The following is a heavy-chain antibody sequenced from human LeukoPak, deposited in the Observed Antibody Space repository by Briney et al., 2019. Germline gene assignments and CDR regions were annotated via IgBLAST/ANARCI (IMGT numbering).Heavy chain of an antibody. CDR3: ARSSDSSGYYGGGIIDY. Sequence: SETLSHTCTVSRGSISIYYWNWIRQPAGKGLEWIGRIYTNENTFFNPSLKSRVTMSVDTSKNQFSLQLTSVTAADAAVYYCARSSDSSGYYGGGIIDYWGQGTLVTVSS. CDR1: RGSISIYY. J-gene: IGHJ4*02. V-gene: IGHV4-4*07. D-gene: IGHD6-19*01. CDR2: IYTNENT.